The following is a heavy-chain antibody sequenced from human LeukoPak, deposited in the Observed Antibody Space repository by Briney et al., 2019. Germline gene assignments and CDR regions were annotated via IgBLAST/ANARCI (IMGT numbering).Heavy chain of an antibody. D-gene: IGHD3-22*01. J-gene: IGHJ5*02. Sequence: PAETLSLTCTVSGVSISSYYWSWIRQPPGKGLEWIGDIYYSGSTNYNPSLKSRVTISVDTSKNQFSLKLSSVTAADTAVYYCARDLYDSSGYPHNWFDPWGQGTLVTVYS. CDR1: GVSISSYY. CDR2: IYYSGST. V-gene: IGHV4-59*01. CDR3: ARDLYDSSGYPHNWFDP.